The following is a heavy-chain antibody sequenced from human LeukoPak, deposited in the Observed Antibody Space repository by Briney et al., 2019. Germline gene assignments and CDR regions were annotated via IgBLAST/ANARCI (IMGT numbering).Heavy chain of an antibody. CDR1: GYTLTELS. CDR3: ATAGYTSYPALDI. D-gene: IGHD5-24*01. Sequence: ASVKVSCTVSGYTLTELSMHWVRPAPGKGLEWLGGFHPEDGVTIYAQKVEGRVTMTEDTSTDTAYMELTSLRSEDTALYFCATAGYTSYPALDIWGQGTMVTVSS. CDR2: FHPEDGVT. J-gene: IGHJ3*02. V-gene: IGHV1-24*01.